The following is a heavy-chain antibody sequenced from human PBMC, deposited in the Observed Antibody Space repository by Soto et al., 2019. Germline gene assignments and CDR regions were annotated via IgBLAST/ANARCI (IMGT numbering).Heavy chain of an antibody. V-gene: IGHV3-72*01. CDR3: ARAYTGRLPRRADYYYALDV. Sequence: PGGSLRLSCAASGFTFSDHYMDWVSQAPGKGLEWVGRTRNKANSYTTEYAASVKGRFTISRDDSKNSMFLQMNSVTVGDTAVYYCARAYTGRLPRRADYYYALDVWGQGIMVTVSS. D-gene: IGHD2-15*01. J-gene: IGHJ6*02. CDR1: GFTFSDHY. CDR2: TRNKANSYTT.